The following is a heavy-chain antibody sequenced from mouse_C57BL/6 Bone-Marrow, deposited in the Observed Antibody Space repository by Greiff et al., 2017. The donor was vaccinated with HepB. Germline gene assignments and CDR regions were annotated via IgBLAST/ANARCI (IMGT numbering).Heavy chain of an antibody. CDR1: GYTFTSYW. J-gene: IGHJ3*01. V-gene: IGHV1-74*01. D-gene: IGHD2-1*01. CDR3: AMCVPIYYCNGDWFAY. Sequence: QVHVKQSGAELVKPGASVKVSCKASGYTFTSYWMHWVKQRPGQGLEWIGRIHPSDSDTNYNQKFKGKATLTVDKSSSTAYMQLSSLTSDDSAVYYCAMCVPIYYCNGDWFAYWGQGTLVTVSA. CDR2: IHPSDSDT.